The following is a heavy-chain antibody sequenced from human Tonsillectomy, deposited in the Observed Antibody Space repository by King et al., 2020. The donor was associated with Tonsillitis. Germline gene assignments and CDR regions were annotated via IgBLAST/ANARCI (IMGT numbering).Heavy chain of an antibody. J-gene: IGHJ4*02. Sequence: VQLVQSGAEVEKPGASVKVSCKASGFTFTGYCIHWVRQAPGEGLEWVGWINPDTGDTKYAEKFQGRVTMTMDKSMSIAYMELSRLTSDDTAVYYCAESVAVPGGYWGRGTLVRVSS. CDR2: INPDTGDT. CDR3: AESVAVPGGY. CDR1: GFTFTGYC. D-gene: IGHD6-19*01. V-gene: IGHV1-2*02.